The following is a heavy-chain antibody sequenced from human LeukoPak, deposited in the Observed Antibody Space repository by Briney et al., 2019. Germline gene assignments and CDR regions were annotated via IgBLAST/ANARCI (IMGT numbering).Heavy chain of an antibody. CDR3: ARNLPTAYSSGWDGRFDY. V-gene: IGHV3-74*01. CDR1: GFTFSSYW. CDR2: INSGGSST. D-gene: IGHD6-19*01. J-gene: IGHJ4*02. Sequence: GGSLRLSCAASGFTFSSYWMHWVRQAPGKGLVWGSRINSGGSSTSYADSVKGRFTISRDNAKNTLYLQMNSLRVEDTAVYYCARNLPTAYSSGWDGRFDYWGQGTLVTVSS.